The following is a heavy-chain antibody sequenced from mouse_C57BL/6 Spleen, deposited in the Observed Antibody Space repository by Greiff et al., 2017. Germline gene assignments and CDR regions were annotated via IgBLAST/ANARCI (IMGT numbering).Heavy chain of an antibody. CDR2: IDPENGDT. CDR1: GFNIKDDY. D-gene: IGHD2-4*01. CDR3: TKRAIYYDYDFDV. V-gene: IGHV14-4*01. J-gene: IGHJ1*03. Sequence: VQLKESGAELVRPGASVKLSCTASGFNIKDDYMHWVKQRPEQGLEWIGWIDPENGDTEYASKFQGKATITADTSSNTAYLQLSSLTSEDTAVYYCTKRAIYYDYDFDVWGTGTTVTVSS.